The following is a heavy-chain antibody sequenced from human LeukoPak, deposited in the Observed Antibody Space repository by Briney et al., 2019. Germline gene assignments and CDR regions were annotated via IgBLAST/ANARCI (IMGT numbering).Heavy chain of an antibody. Sequence: PSETLSLTCTVSGGSISSGGYYWSWIRQPPGKGLEWIGYIYHSGSTYYNPSLKSRVTISVDRSKNQFSLKLSSVTAADTAVYYCARDIGGSSGWYFDYWGQGTLVTVSS. CDR1: GGSISSGGYY. CDR3: ARDIGGSSGWYFDY. J-gene: IGHJ4*02. D-gene: IGHD6-19*01. V-gene: IGHV4-30-2*01. CDR2: IYHSGST.